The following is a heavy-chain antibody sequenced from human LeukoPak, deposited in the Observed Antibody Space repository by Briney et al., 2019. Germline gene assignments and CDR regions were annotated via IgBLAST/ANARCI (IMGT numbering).Heavy chain of an antibody. D-gene: IGHD6-13*01. CDR3: ARDGYSSSWYWFDP. V-gene: IGHV3-9*01. CDR2: IRWDSGTI. CDR1: GFTFDDYA. Sequence: GRSLRLSCAASGFTFDDYAMRWVRQAPGKGLEWVSGIRWDSGTIGYADSVKGRFTISRDNAKNSLYLQMNSLRAEDTAVYYCARDGYSSSWYWFDPWGQGTLVTVSS. J-gene: IGHJ5*02.